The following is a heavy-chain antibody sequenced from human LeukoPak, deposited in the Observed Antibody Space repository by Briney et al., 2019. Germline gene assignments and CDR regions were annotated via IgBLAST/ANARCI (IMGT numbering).Heavy chain of an antibody. Sequence: GGSLRLSCAASGFTFSRYGMNWVRQAPGKGLEWVSYISSSSTTIYYADSVKGRFTISRDNAKNSLYLQMSSLRDEDTAVYYCAKDEVMITFGGAIEYFDYWGQGTLVTVSS. CDR2: ISSSSTTI. J-gene: IGHJ4*02. D-gene: IGHD3-16*01. V-gene: IGHV3-48*02. CDR1: GFTFSRYG. CDR3: AKDEVMITFGGAIEYFDY.